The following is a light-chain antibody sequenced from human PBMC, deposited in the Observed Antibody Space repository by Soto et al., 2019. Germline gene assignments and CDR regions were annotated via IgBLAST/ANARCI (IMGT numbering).Light chain of an antibody. J-gene: IGKJ4*01. V-gene: IGKV3-15*01. CDR1: QTVRRN. CDR2: HAS. CDR3: QQYDNWPPVT. Sequence: EIVMTQSPATLSMSPGERATLSYRASQTVRRNLAWYQQKPGQAPRLLIYHASTRAPGIPARFTGGGSGTEFTLTISSLQSEDFAVYYCQQYDNWPPVTFGGGTKVEIK.